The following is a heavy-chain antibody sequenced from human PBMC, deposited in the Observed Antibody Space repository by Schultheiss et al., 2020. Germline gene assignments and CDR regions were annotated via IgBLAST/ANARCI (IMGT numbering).Heavy chain of an antibody. CDR2: IKQDGSEK. Sequence: GGSLRLSCAASGFTFSSYAMSWVRQAPGKGLEWVANIKQDGSEKYYVDSVKGRFTISRDNAKNLLYLQMNSLRAEDTAVYYCARERAYSSSWDGDYWGQGTLVTVSS. CDR1: GFTFSSYA. J-gene: IGHJ4*02. CDR3: ARERAYSSSWDGDY. V-gene: IGHV3-7*01. D-gene: IGHD6-13*01.